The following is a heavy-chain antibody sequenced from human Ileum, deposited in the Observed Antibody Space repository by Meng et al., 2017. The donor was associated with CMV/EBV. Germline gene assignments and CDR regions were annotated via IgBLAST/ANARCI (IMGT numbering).Heavy chain of an antibody. CDR3: ARWRSSGWYFFDF. CDR2: MYHSGST. V-gene: IGHV4-39*07. J-gene: IGHJ4*02. D-gene: IGHD6-19*01. CDR1: GGSVSSNTYY. Sequence: QLQLQESGPGLVKPSEPLSLPCSVTGGSVSSNTYYWAWIRQSPGEGLEWIGSMYHSGSTYHNPSLKSRVTISVDTSKNQFSLKLNSVTAADTAVYYCARWRSSGWYFFDFWGQGTLVTVSS.